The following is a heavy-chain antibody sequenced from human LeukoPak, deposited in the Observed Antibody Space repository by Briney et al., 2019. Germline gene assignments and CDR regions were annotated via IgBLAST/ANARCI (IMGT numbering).Heavy chain of an antibody. CDR3: AKDISWGDSSGHYRYYGMDV. CDR1: GFTFDDYA. V-gene: IGHV3-9*01. Sequence: PGGSLRLSCAASGFTFDDYAMHWVRQAPGKGLEWVSGIRWNSGSIGYADSVKGRFTISRDNAKNSLCLQMNSLRAEDTALYYCAKDISWGDSSGHYRYYGMDVWGQGTTVTVSS. CDR2: IRWNSGSI. D-gene: IGHD3-22*01. J-gene: IGHJ6*02.